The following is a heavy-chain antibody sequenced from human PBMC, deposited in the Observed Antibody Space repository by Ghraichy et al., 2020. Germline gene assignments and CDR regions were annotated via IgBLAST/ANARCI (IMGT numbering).Heavy chain of an antibody. Sequence: GWSLRLSCAASGFTFSSYAMSWVRQAPGKGLEWVSAISGSGGSTYYADSVKGRFTISRDNSKNTLYLQMNSLRAEDTAVYYCTKPNCRSTSCYPVHYYYGMDVWGQGTTVTVFS. CDR2: ISGSGGST. V-gene: IGHV3-23*01. CDR3: TKPNCRSTSCYPVHYYYGMDV. J-gene: IGHJ6*02. D-gene: IGHD2-2*01. CDR1: GFTFSSYA.